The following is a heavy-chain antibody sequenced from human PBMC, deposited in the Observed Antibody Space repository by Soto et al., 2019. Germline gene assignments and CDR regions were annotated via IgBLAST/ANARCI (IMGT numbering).Heavy chain of an antibody. J-gene: IGHJ6*02. Sequence: SETLSVPSTVSGGSISSGGYYWSLIRKHPGKGLEWIGYIYYSGSTYYNPSLKSRVTISVDTSKNQFSLKLSSVTAADTAVYYCVRVSRQWLQHYYYYGMDVWGQGTTVTVSS. CDR2: IYYSGST. D-gene: IGHD6-19*01. CDR3: VRVSRQWLQHYYYYGMDV. CDR1: GGSISSGGYY. V-gene: IGHV4-31*03.